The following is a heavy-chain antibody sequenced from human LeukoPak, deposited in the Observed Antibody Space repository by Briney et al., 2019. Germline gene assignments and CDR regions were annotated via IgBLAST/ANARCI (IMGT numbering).Heavy chain of an antibody. CDR3: TRHLRRGGILYYYGMDV. D-gene: IGHD6-25*01. V-gene: IGHV3-49*03. CDR2: IRSKAYGGTT. CDR1: GFTFGDYA. Sequence: GGSLRLSCTASGFTFGDYAMSWFRQAPGKGLEWVGFIRSKAYGGTTEYAASVKGRFTISRDDSKNTAYLQMNSLKTEDTAVYYCTRHLRRGGILYYYGMDVWGQGTTVTVSS. J-gene: IGHJ6*02.